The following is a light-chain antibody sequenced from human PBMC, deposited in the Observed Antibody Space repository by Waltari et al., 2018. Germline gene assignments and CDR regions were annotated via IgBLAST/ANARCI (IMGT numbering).Light chain of an antibody. CDR1: QDIGSW. CDR2: AAS. Sequence: DIQMTQSPSSLSASVGDRVTITCRASQDIGSWLAWYQQKPGKAPKLLIYAASRLESGVPPRFSGSGSGTDFILAISSLQPEDCGTFYCQQSSNNPATFGEGTKVQIK. V-gene: IGKV1-12*01. J-gene: IGKJ4*01. CDR3: QQSSNNPAT.